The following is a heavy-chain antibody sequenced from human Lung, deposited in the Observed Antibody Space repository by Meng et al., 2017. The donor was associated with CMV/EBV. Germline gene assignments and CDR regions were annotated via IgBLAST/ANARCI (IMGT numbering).Heavy chain of an antibody. CDR3: AKDNYDFWSFDY. CDR2: LRSDGSNK. CDR1: GFRFSRNG. D-gene: IGHD3/OR15-3a*01. V-gene: IGHV3-30*02. J-gene: IGHJ4*02. Sequence: GGSLRLXXAASGFRFSRNGMHWVRQAPGKGLEWVAFLRSDGSNKNYGDSVKGRFTISRNNSKNTLYLQMNSLRVEDTGVYYCAKDNYDFWSFDYWGQGTXVTVSS.